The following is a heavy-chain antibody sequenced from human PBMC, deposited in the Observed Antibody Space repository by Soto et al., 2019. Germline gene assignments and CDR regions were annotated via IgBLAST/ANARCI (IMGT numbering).Heavy chain of an antibody. J-gene: IGHJ6*02. Sequence: SETLSLTCTVSGDSISSGDYYWSWIRQPPGKGLEWIGCIYYSGNTYYNPSLKSRVTISVDTSKNQFSLKLSSVTAADTAVYYCARDRVLLWFGELNYYYGMDVWGQGTTVTVSS. CDR2: IYYSGNT. D-gene: IGHD3-10*01. CDR1: GDSISSGDYY. CDR3: ARDRVLLWFGELNYYYGMDV. V-gene: IGHV4-30-4*01.